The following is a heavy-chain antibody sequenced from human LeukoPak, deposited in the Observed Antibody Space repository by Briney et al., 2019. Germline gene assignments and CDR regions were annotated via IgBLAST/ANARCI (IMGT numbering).Heavy chain of an antibody. D-gene: IGHD3-3*01. J-gene: IGHJ3*02. CDR3: ARPTYYDFWSGYNYAFDI. Sequence: ASVKVSCKASGYTFTGYYMHWVRQPPGQGLEWMGWINPSSGGTNYAQKFQGRVTMTRDTSISTAYMALSRLRSDDTAGYYCARPTYYDFWSGYNYAFDIWGQGTMVTVSS. CDR2: INPSSGGT. CDR1: GYTFTGYY. V-gene: IGHV1-2*02.